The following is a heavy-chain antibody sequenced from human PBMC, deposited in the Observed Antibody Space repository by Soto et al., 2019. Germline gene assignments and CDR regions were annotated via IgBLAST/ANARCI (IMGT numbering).Heavy chain of an antibody. D-gene: IGHD3-22*01. Sequence: PGGSLRLSCSASGLTFSIYAMHWVRQATGKGLEYVSSISINGGSTHYADSVKGRFTISRDNSKNTQYLQMSSLRADDTALYYCVKGEYYYDSSGYYPFDYWGQGTLVTVSS. CDR3: VKGEYYYDSSGYYPFDY. CDR2: ISINGGST. V-gene: IGHV3-64D*06. J-gene: IGHJ4*02. CDR1: GLTFSIYA.